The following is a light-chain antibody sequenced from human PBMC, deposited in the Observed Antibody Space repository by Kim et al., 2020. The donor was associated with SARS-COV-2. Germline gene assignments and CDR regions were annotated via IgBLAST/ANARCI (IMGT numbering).Light chain of an antibody. CDR1: QTISSW. J-gene: IGKJ1*01. Sequence: DIQMTQSPSTLSASVGDRVTITCRASQTISSWLAWYQQKPGKAPKLLIYDASNLESGAPSRFSGSGSGTEFTLTISSLQPDDFATYYCQQYNSYSWTFGPGTKVEIK. V-gene: IGKV1-5*01. CDR2: DAS. CDR3: QQYNSYSWT.